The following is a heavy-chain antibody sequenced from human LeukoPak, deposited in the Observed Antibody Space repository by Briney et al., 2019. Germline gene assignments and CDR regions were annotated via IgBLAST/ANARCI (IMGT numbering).Heavy chain of an antibody. Sequence: GGSLRLSCAASGFTVSSNYMSWVRQAPGKGLEWVAVIWYDGSNKYYADSVKGRFTISRDNSKNTLYLQMNSLRAEDTAVYYCARDLTATTYYYYGMDVWGQGTTVTVSS. J-gene: IGHJ6*02. V-gene: IGHV3-33*08. CDR2: IWYDGSNK. CDR3: ARDLTATTYYYYGMDV. CDR1: GFTVSSNY. D-gene: IGHD1-26*01.